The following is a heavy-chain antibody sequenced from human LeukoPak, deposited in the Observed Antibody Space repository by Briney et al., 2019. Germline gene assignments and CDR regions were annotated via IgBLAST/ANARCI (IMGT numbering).Heavy chain of an antibody. D-gene: IGHD3-3*01. Sequence: SVKVSRKASGGTFSSYAISWVRQAPGQGLEWMGGIIPIFGTANYAQKFQGRVTITADESTSTAYMELSSLRSEDTAVYYCAREDDFKFDPWGQGTLVTVSS. J-gene: IGHJ5*02. CDR2: IIPIFGTA. CDR3: AREDDFKFDP. CDR1: GGTFSSYA. V-gene: IGHV1-69*13.